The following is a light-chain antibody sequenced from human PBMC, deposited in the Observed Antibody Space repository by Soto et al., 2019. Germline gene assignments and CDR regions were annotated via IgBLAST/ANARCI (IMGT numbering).Light chain of an antibody. CDR3: QQYNDYQYT. CDR1: QSITTW. CDR2: KAT. V-gene: IGKV1-5*03. Sequence: DIEMTQSPSTLSASVGDRVTITCRASQSITTWLAWYQQKPGKAPKLLIYKATNVQTGVPSRFSGSGSETEFSLTISSLQPEDFAIYYCQQYNDYQYTFGQGTKLEIK. J-gene: IGKJ2*01.